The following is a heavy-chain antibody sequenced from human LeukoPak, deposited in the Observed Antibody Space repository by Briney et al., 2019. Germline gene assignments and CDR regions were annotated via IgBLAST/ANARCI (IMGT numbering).Heavy chain of an antibody. J-gene: IGHJ2*01. D-gene: IGHD3-22*01. CDR3: AKDRHYYDSSGYYYWNFDR. V-gene: IGHV3-23*01. Sequence: GGSLRLSCAASGFTFSSYAMNWVRQAPGKGLEWVSAISGSGGSTYYADSVKGRFTISRDNSKNTLYLQMNSLRAEDTAVYYCAKDRHYYDSSGYYYWNFDRWGRGTLVTVSS. CDR1: GFTFSSYA. CDR2: ISGSGGST.